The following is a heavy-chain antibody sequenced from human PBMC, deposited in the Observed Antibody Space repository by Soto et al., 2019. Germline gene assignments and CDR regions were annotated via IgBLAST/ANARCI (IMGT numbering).Heavy chain of an antibody. CDR3: AKEQYRGDYYYYGMDV. Sequence: PGGSLRLSCAASGFTFSSYAMSWVRQAPGKGLEWVSAISGSGGSTYYADSVKGRFTISRDNSKNTLYLQMNSLRAEDTAVYYCAKEQYRGDYYYYGMDVWGQGTTVTVSS. CDR1: GFTFSSYA. D-gene: IGHD3-10*01. J-gene: IGHJ6*02. V-gene: IGHV3-23*01. CDR2: ISGSGGST.